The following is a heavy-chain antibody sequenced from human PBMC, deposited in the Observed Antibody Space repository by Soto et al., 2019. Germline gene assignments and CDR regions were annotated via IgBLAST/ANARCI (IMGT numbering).Heavy chain of an antibody. CDR2: INPNSGGT. V-gene: IGHV1-2*04. CDR1: GYTFTGYY. Sequence: ASVKVSCKASGYTFTGYYMHWVRQAPGQGLERMGWINPNSGGTNYAQKFQGWVTMTRDTSISTAYMELSRLRSDDTAVYYCARWGLGQGLGHDAFDIWGQGTMVTVSS. J-gene: IGHJ3*02. D-gene: IGHD6-19*01. CDR3: ARWGLGQGLGHDAFDI.